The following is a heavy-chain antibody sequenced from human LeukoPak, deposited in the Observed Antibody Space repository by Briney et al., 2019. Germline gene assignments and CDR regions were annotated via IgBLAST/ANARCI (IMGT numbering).Heavy chain of an antibody. CDR3: VGVIGSNWFDP. CDR2: ISAYNGNT. Sequence: ASVKVSCKASGYTFTSYGISWVRQAPGQGLEWMGWISAYNGNTNYAQKLQGRVTTTTDTSTSTAYMELRSLRSDDTAVYYCVGVIGSNWFDPWGQGTLVTVSS. V-gene: IGHV1-18*01. J-gene: IGHJ5*02. CDR1: GYTFTSYG. D-gene: IGHD2-15*01.